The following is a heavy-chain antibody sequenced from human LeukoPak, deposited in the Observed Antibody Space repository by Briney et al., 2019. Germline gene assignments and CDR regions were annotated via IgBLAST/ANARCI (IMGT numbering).Heavy chain of an antibody. V-gene: IGHV1-2*06. CDR1: GGTFSSYT. Sequence: ASVKVSCKASGGTFSSYTINWVRQAPGQGLEWMGRINPNSGDTNYAQKFQGRVTMTGDTSITTAYMELNSLRSDDTAVYYCAKAKPQGSDRDFDYWGQGTLVTVSS. CDR2: INPNSGDT. J-gene: IGHJ4*02. CDR3: AKAKPQGSDRDFDY. D-gene: IGHD1-14*01.